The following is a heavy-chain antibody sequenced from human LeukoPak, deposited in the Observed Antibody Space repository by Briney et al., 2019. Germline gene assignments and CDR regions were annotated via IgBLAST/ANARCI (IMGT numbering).Heavy chain of an antibody. CDR2: ISSNGGST. V-gene: IGHV3-64*01. CDR1: GFTFSSYA. D-gene: IGHD3-3*01. CDR3: ARVSILGYFDY. J-gene: IGHJ4*02. Sequence: PGGSLRLSCAASGFTFSSYAMHWVRQAPGKGLEYVSAISSNGGSTYYANSVKGRFPISRDNSKNTLYLQMGSLRAEDMAVYYCARVSILGYFDYWGQGTLFTVSS.